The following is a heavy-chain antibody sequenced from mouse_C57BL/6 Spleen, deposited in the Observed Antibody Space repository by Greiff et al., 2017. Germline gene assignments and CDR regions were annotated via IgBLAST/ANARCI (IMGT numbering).Heavy chain of an antibody. CDR1: GYTFTSYW. CDR3: ATLYYGSSSFAY. Sequence: QVQLQQPGAELVMPGASVKLSCKASGYTFTSYWLHWVKQRPGQGLEWIGEIDPSDSYTNYNQKFKGKSTLTVDKSSSTAYMQLSSLTSEDSAVYYCATLYYGSSSFAYRGQGRLVTVPA. V-gene: IGHV1-69*01. D-gene: IGHD1-1*01. J-gene: IGHJ3*01. CDR2: IDPSDSYT.